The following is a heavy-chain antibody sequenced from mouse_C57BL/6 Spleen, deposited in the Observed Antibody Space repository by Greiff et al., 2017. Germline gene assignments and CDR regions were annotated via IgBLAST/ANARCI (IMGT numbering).Heavy chain of an antibody. CDR1: GYTFTDYY. Sequence: VQVVESGPELVKPGASVKISCKASGYTFTDYYINWVKQRPGQGLEWIGWSYPGSGNTKYNEKFKGKATLTVDTSSSTAYMQLSSLTSEDSAVYFCADGFDYWGQGTTLTVSS. CDR2: SYPGSGNT. J-gene: IGHJ2*01. V-gene: IGHV1-84*01. CDR3: ADGFDY.